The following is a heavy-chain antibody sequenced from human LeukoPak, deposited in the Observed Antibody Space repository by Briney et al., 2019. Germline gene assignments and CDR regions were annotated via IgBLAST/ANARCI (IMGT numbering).Heavy chain of an antibody. D-gene: IGHD2-15*01. CDR1: GFNFRNYA. J-gene: IGHJ4*02. Sequence: GGSLRLSCAASGFNFRNYAMHWVRQAPGKEPEWVALIRFDGSHKYYADSVKGRFTISRDNSRDTLSLQMSSLRAEDTAVYYCTRSAYCTGGTCYSKTFDYWGQGTLDTVSS. V-gene: IGHV3-30*02. CDR2: IRFDGSHK. CDR3: TRSAYCTGGTCYSKTFDY.